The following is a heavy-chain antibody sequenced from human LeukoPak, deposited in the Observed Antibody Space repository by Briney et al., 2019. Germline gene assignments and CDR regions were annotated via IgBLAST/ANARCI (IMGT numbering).Heavy chain of an antibody. D-gene: IGHD3-16*01. CDR2: ISTRSTYI. CDR1: GLTFSTYS. CDR3: ARARGRSINDAFDI. V-gene: IGHV3-21*01. Sequence: GGSLRLSCAASGLTFSTYSMNWVRQAPGKGLEWVSCISTRSTYIYYADSVKGRFTISRDNAKNSLYLQMNSLRAEDTAVYYCARARGRSINDAFDIWGQGTMVTVSS. J-gene: IGHJ3*02.